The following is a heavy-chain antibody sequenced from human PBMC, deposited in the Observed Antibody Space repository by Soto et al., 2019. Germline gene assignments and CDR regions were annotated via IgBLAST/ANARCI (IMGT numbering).Heavy chain of an antibody. CDR1: GYTFTGYY. Sequence: AVKESCKTSGYTFTGYYLHWMRQAPGKGLEWMGWINPEIGGTDLTRKCHGWVTMTRDTSISKPYMELSNVKPDDTAVYYCARAVVRDGSSWHRGAFVCWRQGALVTVFS. D-gene: IGHD2-2*01. J-gene: IGHJ4*02. V-gene: IGHV1-2*04. CDR3: ARAVVRDGSSWHRGAFVC. CDR2: INPEIGGT.